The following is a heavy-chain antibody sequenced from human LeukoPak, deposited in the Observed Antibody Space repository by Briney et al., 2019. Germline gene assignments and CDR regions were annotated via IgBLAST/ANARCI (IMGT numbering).Heavy chain of an antibody. Sequence: SETLSLTCTVSGGSISSGGYSWSWIRQHPGKGLEWIGYIYYSGSTYYNPSLKSRVTISVDTSKNQFSLKLSSVTAADTAVYYCARSAQGPPYNWFDPWGQGTLVTVSS. J-gene: IGHJ5*02. CDR3: ARSAQGPPYNWFDP. CDR2: IYYSGST. V-gene: IGHV4-31*03. CDR1: GGSISSGGYS.